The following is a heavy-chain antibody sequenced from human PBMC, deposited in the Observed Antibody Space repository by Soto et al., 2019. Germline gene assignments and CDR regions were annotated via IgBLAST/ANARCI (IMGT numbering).Heavy chain of an antibody. D-gene: IGHD3-22*01. CDR1: GYIFTNHY. Sequence: QVQLVQSGAEVKKPGASVKVSCKASGYIFTNHYIHWVRQAPGQGLEWMGIINPSGWSTNYLQKFQGRITMTRDTSTSTVYMELSSLRSEDTAVYFCARADYYDSSGFYYDCWGQGSLVTVSS. CDR3: ARADYYDSSGFYYDC. CDR2: INPSGWST. J-gene: IGHJ4*02. V-gene: IGHV1-46*01.